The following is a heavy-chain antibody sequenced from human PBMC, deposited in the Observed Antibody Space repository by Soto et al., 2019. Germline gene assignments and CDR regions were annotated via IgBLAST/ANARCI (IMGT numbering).Heavy chain of an antibody. J-gene: IGHJ6*02. CDR2: ISYDGSNK. CDR3: AKGAKRGGYCSSTSCYLPYYYGMDV. Sequence: GGSLRLSCAASGFTFSSYGMHWVRQAPGKGLEWVAVISYDGSNKYYADSVKGRSTISRDNSKNTLYLQMNSLRAEDTAVYYCAKGAKRGGYCSSTSCYLPYYYGMDVWGQGTTVTV. CDR1: GFTFSSYG. V-gene: IGHV3-30*18. D-gene: IGHD2-2*01.